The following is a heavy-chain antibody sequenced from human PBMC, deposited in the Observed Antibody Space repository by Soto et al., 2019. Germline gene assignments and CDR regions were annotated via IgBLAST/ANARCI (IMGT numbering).Heavy chain of an antibody. D-gene: IGHD3-16*01. CDR2: IVVGSGNT. CDR3: AADLGGYYGMDV. J-gene: IGHJ6*02. V-gene: IGHV1-58*02. Sequence: SAKVSCEASGVSFTSSAMQWVRQARGQCLEWIGWIVVGSGNTNYAQKFQERVTITRDMSTSTAYMELSSLRSEVTAVYYCAADLGGYYGMDVWGQGTTVTVSS. CDR1: GVSFTSSA.